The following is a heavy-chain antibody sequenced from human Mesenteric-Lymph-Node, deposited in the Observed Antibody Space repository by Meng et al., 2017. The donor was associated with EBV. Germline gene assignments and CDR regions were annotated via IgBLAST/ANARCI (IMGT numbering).Heavy chain of an antibody. J-gene: IGHJ5*02. CDR3: ASAWGSGSELDP. CDR2: IRGYNGDT. CDR1: GYTFTDYG. Sequence: QVQLVKSGAEVRKPGASVKVSCRSSGYTFTDYGITWVRQAPGQGLECMGWIRGYNGDTKYARNFQGRVTMTTDTSTNTVYMELSSLRSEDTAVYFCASAWGSGSELDPWGQGTLVTVSS. D-gene: IGHD3-22*01. V-gene: IGHV1-18*01.